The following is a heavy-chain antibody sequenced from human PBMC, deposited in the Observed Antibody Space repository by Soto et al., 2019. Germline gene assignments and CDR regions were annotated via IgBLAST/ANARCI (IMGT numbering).Heavy chain of an antibody. CDR1: GFTFDDYA. CDR2: ISWNSGSI. J-gene: IGHJ6*03. CDR3: ARGGSGRDYYYYYMDV. V-gene: IGHV3-9*01. D-gene: IGHD3-10*01. Sequence: EVQLVESGGGLVQPGRSLRLSCAASGFTFDDYATHWVRQAPGKGLEWVSGISWNSGSIGYADSVKGRFTISRDNAKNSLYLQMNSLRAEDTALYYCARGGSGRDYYYYYMDVWGKGTTVTVSS.